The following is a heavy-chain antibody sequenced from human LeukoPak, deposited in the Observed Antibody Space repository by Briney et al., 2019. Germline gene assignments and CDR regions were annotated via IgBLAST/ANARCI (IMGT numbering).Heavy chain of an antibody. CDR1: GFTFSSYS. J-gene: IGHJ1*01. Sequence: GSLILSCASSGFTFSSYSMNWVRQAPGKGLEWVSSISSSSSYIYYADSVKGLFTISRDNAKNSLYLQMNSLRAEDTAVYYCASSYDSSGYYHHWGQGTLVTVSS. V-gene: IGHV3-21*01. CDR3: ASSYDSSGYYHH. CDR2: ISSSSSYI. D-gene: IGHD3-22*01.